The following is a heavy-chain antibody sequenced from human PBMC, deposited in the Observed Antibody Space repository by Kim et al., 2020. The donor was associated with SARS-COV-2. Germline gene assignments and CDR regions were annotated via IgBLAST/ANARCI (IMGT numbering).Heavy chain of an antibody. CDR2: IDPSDSYT. CDR3: ARTNGHNYFYYYDMDV. Sequence: GESLKISCKGSGYSFTSYWISWVRQMPGKGLEWMGRIDPSDSYTNYSPSFQGHVTISANKSISTAYLQWSSLKASDTAMYYCARTNGHNYFYYYDMDVWGQGTPVTVSS. V-gene: IGHV5-10-1*01. CDR1: GYSFTSYW. J-gene: IGHJ6*02. D-gene: IGHD2-8*01.